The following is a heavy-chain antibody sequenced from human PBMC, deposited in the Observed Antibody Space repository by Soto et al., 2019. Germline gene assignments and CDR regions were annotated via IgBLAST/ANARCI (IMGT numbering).Heavy chain of an antibody. Sequence: ASVKVSCKASGYTFTGYYMHWVRQAPGQGLEWMGWINPNSGGTSYAQKFQGWVTMTRDTSISTAYMELSRLRSDDTAVYYCARGAVATIVPPFFLDYWGQGTLVTVSS. J-gene: IGHJ4*02. CDR2: INPNSGGT. CDR1: GYTFTGYY. D-gene: IGHD5-12*01. CDR3: ARGAVATIVPPFFLDY. V-gene: IGHV1-2*04.